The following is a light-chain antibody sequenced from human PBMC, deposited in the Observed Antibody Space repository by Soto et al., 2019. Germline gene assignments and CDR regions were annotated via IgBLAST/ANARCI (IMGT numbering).Light chain of an antibody. CDR1: QSVNNN. CDR2: GAS. J-gene: IGKJ4*01. Sequence: EIILTQSPASLSVSPGERATLSCRASQSVNNNLAWYQQKPGQAPRLLIYGASTRATGIPGRFRGSGSGTDFTLTIGSLEPEDFAVYYCQQRSNWPLTFGGGTKV. CDR3: QQRSNWPLT. V-gene: IGKV3-11*01.